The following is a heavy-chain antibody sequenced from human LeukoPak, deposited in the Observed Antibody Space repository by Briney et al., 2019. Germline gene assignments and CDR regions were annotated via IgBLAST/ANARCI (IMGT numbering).Heavy chain of an antibody. CDR3: AIGGRGFDY. Sequence: KPSETLSLPCAVYGGPFRGYYWSWIRQPPGKPLEWIGEINHSRSTNYNPSLKRRVPISVDTSKNQFSLKLSSVTAADTAVYYCAIGGRGFDYWGQGTLVTVSS. V-gene: IGHV4-34*01. J-gene: IGHJ4*02. D-gene: IGHD2-15*01. CDR1: GGPFRGYY. CDR2: INHSRST.